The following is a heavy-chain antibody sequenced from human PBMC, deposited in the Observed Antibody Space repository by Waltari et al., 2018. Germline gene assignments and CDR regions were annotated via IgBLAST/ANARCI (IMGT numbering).Heavy chain of an antibody. V-gene: IGHV3-23*01. CDR3: VKAFNGSAGDH. D-gene: IGHD2-8*01. Sequence: YALRWVRQAPGKGLEWVSAISGSGGSTFYADSVEGRFTISRDNSKNTLYRQMNSLRAEDTAVFYCVKAFNGSAGDHWGQGTLVTVSS. CDR1: YA. J-gene: IGHJ4*02. CDR2: ISGSGGST.